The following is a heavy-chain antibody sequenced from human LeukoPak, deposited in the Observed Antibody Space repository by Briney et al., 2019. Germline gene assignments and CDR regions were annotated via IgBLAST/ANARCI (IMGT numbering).Heavy chain of an antibody. Sequence: PGGSLRLSCAASGFTLAGYTMNWVRQAPGKGLEWVSSITGGSTYIHYADSLKGRFTISRDNAKNSLYLQMNSLRAEDTALYYCARDGGNDAFDIWGQGTMVTVSS. CDR2: ITGGSTYI. D-gene: IGHD1-14*01. CDR1: GFTLAGYT. V-gene: IGHV3-21*04. CDR3: ARDGGNDAFDI. J-gene: IGHJ3*02.